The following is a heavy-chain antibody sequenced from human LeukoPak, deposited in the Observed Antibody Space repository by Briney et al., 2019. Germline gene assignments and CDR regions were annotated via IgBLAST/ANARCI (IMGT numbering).Heavy chain of an antibody. CDR1: GGTFSSYA. Sequence: GASVTVSCKASGGTFSSYAISWVRQAPGQGLEWTGWMYPNSGNTGYAQKFQGRVTITRNTSISTAYMELSSLRSEDTAVYYCARRVKTGWPPGYYYMDVWGKGTTVTVSS. CDR3: ARRVKTGWPPGYYYMDV. J-gene: IGHJ6*03. V-gene: IGHV1-8*03. D-gene: IGHD5-24*01. CDR2: MYPNSGNT.